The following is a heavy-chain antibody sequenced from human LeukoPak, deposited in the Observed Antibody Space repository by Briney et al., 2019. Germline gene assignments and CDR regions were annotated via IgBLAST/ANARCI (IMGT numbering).Heavy chain of an antibody. V-gene: IGHV3-21*06. D-gene: IGHD3-3*01. CDR2: ISSSSRYI. Sequence: GGSLRLSCAASGFTFSSYPMTWVRQAPGKGLEWVASISSSSRYIYYADSVKGLFTISRDNAKNSLFLHMNSLRAEDTVVYYCARAPKQFWFHFDHWGQGTLVTVSS. CDR1: GFTFSSYP. J-gene: IGHJ4*02. CDR3: ARAPKQFWFHFDH.